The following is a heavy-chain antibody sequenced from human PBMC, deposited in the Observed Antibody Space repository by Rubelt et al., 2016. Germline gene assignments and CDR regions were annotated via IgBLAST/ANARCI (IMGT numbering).Heavy chain of an antibody. V-gene: IGHV3-74*02. CDR1: GFTFSSYW. J-gene: IGHJ4*02. D-gene: IGHD3-3*01. CDR2: INSDGSST. CDR3: ARGDFWSGSSDY. Sequence: VQLVESGGGVVQPGGSLRLSCAASGFTFSSYWMHWVRQAPGKGLVWVSRINSDGSSTSYADSGKGRFTISRDNAKNRLYRQMNSLRAEDTAVYYCARGDFWSGSSDYWGQGTLVTVSS.